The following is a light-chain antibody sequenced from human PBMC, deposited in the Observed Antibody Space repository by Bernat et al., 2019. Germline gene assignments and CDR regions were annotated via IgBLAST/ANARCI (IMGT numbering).Light chain of an antibody. CDR2: DVS. CDR1: SSDVGAYNY. J-gene: IGLJ2*01. CDR3: SSDTATSTPVV. Sequence: QSALTQPASVSGSPGQSITISCTGTSSDVGAYNYVSWYQQHPGKAPKLMIYDVSIRPSGVSNHFYGSKSGNTASLTISGLQAEDEGYYYCSSDTATSTPVVFGGGTKLTVL. V-gene: IGLV2-14*03.